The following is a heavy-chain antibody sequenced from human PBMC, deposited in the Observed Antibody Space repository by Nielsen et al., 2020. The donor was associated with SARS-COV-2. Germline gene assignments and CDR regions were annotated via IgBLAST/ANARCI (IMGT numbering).Heavy chain of an antibody. D-gene: IGHD3-22*01. CDR2: ISWNSGSI. CDR1: GFTFDDYA. J-gene: IGHJ4*02. CDR3: AKLGYDNSGYWPRFDY. Sequence: SLKISCAASGFTFDDYAMHWVRQAPGKGLEWVSGISWNSGSIGYADSVKGRFTISRDNAKNSLYLQMNSLRAEDTALYYCAKLGYDNSGYWPRFDYWGQGTLVTVSS. V-gene: IGHV3-9*01.